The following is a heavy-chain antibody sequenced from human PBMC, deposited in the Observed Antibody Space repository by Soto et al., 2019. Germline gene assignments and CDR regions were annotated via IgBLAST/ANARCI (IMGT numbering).Heavy chain of an antibody. D-gene: IGHD3-22*01. CDR2: ISYDGSNK. Sequence: PGGSLRLSCAASGFTFSSYAMHWVRQAPGKGLEWVAVISYDGSNKYYADSVKGRFTISRDNSKNTLYLQMNSLRAEDTAVYYYARCPSYYYDSSGYYFDYWGQGTLVTVSS. J-gene: IGHJ4*02. CDR1: GFTFSSYA. CDR3: ARCPSYYYDSSGYYFDY. V-gene: IGHV3-30-3*01.